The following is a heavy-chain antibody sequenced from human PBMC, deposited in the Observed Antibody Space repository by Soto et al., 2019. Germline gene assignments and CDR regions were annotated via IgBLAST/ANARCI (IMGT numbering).Heavy chain of an antibody. CDR1: GGSFSGYY. CDR2: INHSGST. V-gene: IGHV4-34*01. CDR3: ALMWELTPDY. Sequence: SETLSLTCAVYGGSFSGYYWSWIRRPPGKGLEWIGEINHSGSTNYNPSLKSRVTISVDTSKNQFSLKLSSVTAADTAVYYCALMWELTPDYWGQGTLVTVSS. D-gene: IGHD1-26*01. J-gene: IGHJ4*02.